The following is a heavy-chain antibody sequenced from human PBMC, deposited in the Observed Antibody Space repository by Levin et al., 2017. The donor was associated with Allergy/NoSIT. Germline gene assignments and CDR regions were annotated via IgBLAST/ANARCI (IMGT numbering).Heavy chain of an antibody. V-gene: IGHV5-51*01. D-gene: IGHD6-13*01. CDR1: GYNFPTYW. Sequence: GESLKISCKASGYNFPTYWIGWVRQMPGKGLEWMGVIYPGDSYARYSPAFQGQVTISVDKSISTAYLQWTRLKASDTAMYYCARGRGFSSSWYWGYWGQGTLVTVSS. J-gene: IGHJ4*02. CDR3: ARGRGFSSSWYWGY. CDR2: IYPGDSYA.